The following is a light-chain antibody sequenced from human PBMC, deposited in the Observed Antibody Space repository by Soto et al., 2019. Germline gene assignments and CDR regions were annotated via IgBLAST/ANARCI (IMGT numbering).Light chain of an antibody. Sequence: EIGLTQSPGTLSLSPGERATLSCRASQSVSSSYLAWYQQKPGQAPRLLIYGASSRATGIPDRFSGSGSGTDFTLTISGLEPEDLAVYYCQQDGSSRTFGQGTKVEIK. CDR2: GAS. CDR3: QQDGSSRT. V-gene: IGKV3-20*01. CDR1: QSVSSSY. J-gene: IGKJ1*01.